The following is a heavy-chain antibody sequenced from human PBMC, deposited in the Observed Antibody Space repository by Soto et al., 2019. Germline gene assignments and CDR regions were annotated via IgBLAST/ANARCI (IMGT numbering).Heavy chain of an antibody. CDR1: GFTFSSYG. CDR2: IWYDGSNK. CDR3: AKIPGTYYYDSSGYYYSDY. D-gene: IGHD3-22*01. Sequence: GGSLRLSCAASGFTFSSYGMHWVRQAPGKGLEWVAVIWYDGSNKYYADSVKGRFTISRDNSKNTLYLQMNSLRAEDTAVYYCAKIPGTYYYDSSGYYYSDYWGQGTLVTVSS. V-gene: IGHV3-33*06. J-gene: IGHJ4*02.